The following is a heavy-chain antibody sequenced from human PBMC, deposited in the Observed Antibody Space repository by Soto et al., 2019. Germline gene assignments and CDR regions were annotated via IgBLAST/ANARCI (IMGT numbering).Heavy chain of an antibody. Sequence: QVPLQESGPRLVRPSGTLSLTCTVSSGSISTANWWSWVRQPPGRGLEWIGEIYHSGSTNYNLSLKSGVTLTVDKSKTQFSLRLSSVAAADTAKYYCAGRGGGVVLAATTPFDYWGQGTLVTVSS. CDR2: IYHSGST. D-gene: IGHD2-15*01. V-gene: IGHV4-4*02. J-gene: IGHJ4*02. CDR3: AGRGGGVVLAATTPFDY. CDR1: SGSISTANW.